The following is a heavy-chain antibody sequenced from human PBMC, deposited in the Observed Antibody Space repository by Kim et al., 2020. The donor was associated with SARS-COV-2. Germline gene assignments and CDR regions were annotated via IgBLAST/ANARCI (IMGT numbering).Heavy chain of an antibody. J-gene: IGHJ4*02. Sequence: NPSPQSRVTISGDTSKNQFSLNMRSVTAADTAVYYCACNVGSTPDYYFDYWGRGALVTVSS. CDR3: ACNVGSTPDYYFDY. D-gene: IGHD1-26*01. V-gene: IGHV4-61*06.